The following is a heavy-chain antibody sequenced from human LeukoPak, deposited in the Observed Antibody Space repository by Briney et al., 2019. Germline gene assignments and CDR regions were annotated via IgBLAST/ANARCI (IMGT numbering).Heavy chain of an antibody. V-gene: IGHV1-69*13. J-gene: IGHJ3*02. Sequence: SVKVSCKASGGTFSSYAISWVRHAPGQGLEWMGGIIPIFGTANYAQKFQGRVTITADESTSTAYMELSSLRSEDTAVYYCASRKSITGTTPAFDIWGQGTMVTVSS. CDR2: IIPIFGTA. CDR1: GGTFSSYA. CDR3: ASRKSITGTTPAFDI. D-gene: IGHD1-7*01.